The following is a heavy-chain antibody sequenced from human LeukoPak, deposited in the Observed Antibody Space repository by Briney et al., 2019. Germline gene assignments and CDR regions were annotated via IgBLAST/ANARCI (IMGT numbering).Heavy chain of an antibody. CDR1: GGTFSSYA. D-gene: IGHD3-22*01. J-gene: IGHJ4*02. CDR2: IIPILGIA. Sequence: SVKVSCKASGGTFSSYAISWVRQAPGQGLEWMGRIIPILGIANYAQKFQGRVTITADKSMSTAYMELSSLRSEDTAVYYCANTILYYDSSGYWNWGQGTLVTVSS. V-gene: IGHV1-69*04. CDR3: ANTILYYDSSGYWN.